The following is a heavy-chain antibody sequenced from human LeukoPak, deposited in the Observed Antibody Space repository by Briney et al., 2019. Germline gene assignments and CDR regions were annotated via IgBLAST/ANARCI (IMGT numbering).Heavy chain of an antibody. CDR1: GDSVSSNSAA. J-gene: IGHJ3*02. Sequence: PSQTLSLTCAISGDSVSSNSAAWNWLRQSPSRGLEWLGKTYYRSKWYNDYAASVKSRISINPDTSKNQFSLHLNSVTPEDTAVYYCARGLSGALDIWGQGTMVTVSS. CDR2: TYYRSKWYN. D-gene: IGHD5/OR15-5a*01. V-gene: IGHV6-1*01. CDR3: ARGLSGALDI.